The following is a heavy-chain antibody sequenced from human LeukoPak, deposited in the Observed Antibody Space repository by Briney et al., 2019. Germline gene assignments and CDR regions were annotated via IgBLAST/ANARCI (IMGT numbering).Heavy chain of an antibody. CDR3: ARDTYYYDRSGYPDY. Sequence: ASVKVSCKASGYTFTSYGISWVRQAPGQGLEWMGWISAYNGNTNYAQKLQGRVTMTTDTSTSTAYMELRSLGSDDTAVYYCARDTYYYDRSGYPDYWGQGTLVTVSS. CDR2: ISAYNGNT. CDR1: GYTFTSYG. D-gene: IGHD3-22*01. J-gene: IGHJ4*02. V-gene: IGHV1-18*01.